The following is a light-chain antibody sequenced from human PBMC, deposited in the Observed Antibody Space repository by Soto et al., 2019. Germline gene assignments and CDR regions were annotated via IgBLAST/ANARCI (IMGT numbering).Light chain of an antibody. CDR3: QSYNTARPT. Sequence: DIQLNQSPSSLSASVGDRVTSTCRASQDIGSHLAWYQQKPEKAPKSLIYFASTLQSGVPSRFSASGSGTDFTLTISSLQPEDFATYYCQSYNTARPTFGQGTRLEI. CDR1: QDIGSH. J-gene: IGKJ5*01. V-gene: IGKV1D-16*01. CDR2: FAS.